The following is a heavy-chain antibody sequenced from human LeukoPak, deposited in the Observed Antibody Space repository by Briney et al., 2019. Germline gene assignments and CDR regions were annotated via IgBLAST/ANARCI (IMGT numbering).Heavy chain of an antibody. D-gene: IGHD3-22*01. CDR2: IKQDGSEK. V-gene: IGHV3-7*01. CDR1: GFTFSSYS. J-gene: IGHJ4*02. Sequence: PGGSLRLSCAASGFTFSSYSMNWVRQAPGKGLEWVANIKQDGSEKNHVDSVRGRFTISRDNAKNSLYLQMNSLRAEDTAVYYCTRNYYDSSGSFFDYWGQGTLVTVSS. CDR3: TRNYYDSSGSFFDY.